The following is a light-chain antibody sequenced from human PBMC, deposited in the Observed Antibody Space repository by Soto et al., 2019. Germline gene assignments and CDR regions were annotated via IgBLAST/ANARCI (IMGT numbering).Light chain of an antibody. CDR3: QQYNGYSWA. CDR1: QDLNDW. CDR2: KVS. J-gene: IGKJ1*01. Sequence: DIQMTQSPSTLSASVGDTVTITCRASQDLNDWLAWFQQKPGKAPNLLIHKVSNLESGVPSRFSGSGSGTEFTLTISILQPDDFASYYCQQYNGYSWAFGQGTQVEIK. V-gene: IGKV1-5*03.